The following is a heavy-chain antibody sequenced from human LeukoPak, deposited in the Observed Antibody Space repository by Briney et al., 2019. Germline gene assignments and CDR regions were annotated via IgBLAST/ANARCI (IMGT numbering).Heavy chain of an antibody. CDR3: ARDVKYSSSSVLGNWFDP. J-gene: IGHJ5*02. CDR1: GGSISSSSYY. CDR2: IYYSGST. Sequence: EPSETLSLTCTVSGGSISSSSYYWGWIRQPPGKGLEWIGSIYYSGSTYYNPSLKSRVTISVDTSKNQFSLKLSSVTAADTAVYYCARDVKYSSSSVLGNWFDPWGQGTLVTVSS. V-gene: IGHV4-39*02. D-gene: IGHD6-6*01.